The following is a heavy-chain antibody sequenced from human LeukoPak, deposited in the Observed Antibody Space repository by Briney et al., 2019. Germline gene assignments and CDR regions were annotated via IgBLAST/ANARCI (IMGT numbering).Heavy chain of an antibody. D-gene: IGHD5-18*01. CDR3: ARDSLRGYSYGYTGDY. CDR2: ISSSSSTI. J-gene: IGHJ4*02. V-gene: IGHV3-48*01. CDR1: GFTLSSYS. Sequence: GGSLRLSCAASGFTLSSYSMNWVRQAPGKGLEWVSYISSSSSTIYYADSVKGRFTISRDNAKNSLYLQMNSLRAEDTAVYYCARDSLRGYSYGYTGDYWGQGTLVTISS.